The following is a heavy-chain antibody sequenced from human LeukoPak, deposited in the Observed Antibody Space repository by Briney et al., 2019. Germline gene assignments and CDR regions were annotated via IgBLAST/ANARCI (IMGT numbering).Heavy chain of an antibody. CDR3: ARRVGIAARPGFDY. V-gene: IGHV4-59*01. CDR2: VYYSGST. D-gene: IGHD6-6*01. Sequence: PSETLSLTCTISGGSISTYYWTWIRQPPGKGLEWIGNVYYSGSTNYNPSLKSRVTISVDTSKNQFSLKLSSVTAADTAVYYCARRVGIAARPGFDYWGQGTPVTVSS. J-gene: IGHJ4*02. CDR1: GGSISTYY.